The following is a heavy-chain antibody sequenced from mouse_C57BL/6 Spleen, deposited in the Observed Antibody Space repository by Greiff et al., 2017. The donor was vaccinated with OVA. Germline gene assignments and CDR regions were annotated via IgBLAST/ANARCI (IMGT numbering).Heavy chain of an antibody. Sequence: QVQLQQSGPELVKPGASVKLSCKASGYAFSSSWMNWVKQRPGQGLEWIGRIYPGDGDTNYNGKFKGKATLTADKSSSTAYMQLSSLTSEDSAVYVCSRRTTVVYWAIDVWGTGTTVTVSS. V-gene: IGHV1-82*01. CDR3: SRRTTVVYWAIDV. D-gene: IGHD1-1*01. J-gene: IGHJ1*03. CDR2: IYPGDGDT. CDR1: GYAFSSSW.